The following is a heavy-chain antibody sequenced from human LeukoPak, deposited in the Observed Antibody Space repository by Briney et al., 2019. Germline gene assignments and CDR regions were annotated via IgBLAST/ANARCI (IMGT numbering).Heavy chain of an antibody. Sequence: PGGSLRLSCVASGFIFSSYTMSWVRQAPGKGLEWVSLVTTNGDNTYYADSVKGRFTISRDNSKNTLCLQMNNLRAEDTAVYYCAKGYYGTNGYSPFDYWGQGTLVTVSS. CDR1: GFIFSSYT. V-gene: IGHV3-23*01. J-gene: IGHJ4*02. D-gene: IGHD3-10*01. CDR3: AKGYYGTNGYSPFDY. CDR2: VTTNGDNT.